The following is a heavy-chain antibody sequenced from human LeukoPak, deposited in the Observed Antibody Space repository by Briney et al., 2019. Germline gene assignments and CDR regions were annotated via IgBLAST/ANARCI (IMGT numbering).Heavy chain of an antibody. CDR2: IHSGESDT. CDR3: ARGDRTSTHFDF. D-gene: IGHD1-1*01. J-gene: IGHJ4*02. Sequence: GESLKISCHCSGFTFTNHWIGWVRQMPGKGLEWMGIIHSGESDTIYSPPFQGQVIISADRSVSTAYLQWTSLKAPDTAMYFCARGDRTSTHFDFWGQGTLVTVSS. CDR1: GFTFTNHW. V-gene: IGHV5-51*01.